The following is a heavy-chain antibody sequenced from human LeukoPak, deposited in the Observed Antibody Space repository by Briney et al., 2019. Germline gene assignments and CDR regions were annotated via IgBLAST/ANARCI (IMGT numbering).Heavy chain of an antibody. CDR2: IYHSGST. CDR3: ARARRDAFDI. Sequence: PSETLSLTCAVSGYSISSGYYWGWIRQPPGKGLEWIGSIYHSGSTYYNPSLKSRVTISVGTSKNQFSLKLSSVTAADTAVYYCARARRDAFDIWGQGTMVTVSS. V-gene: IGHV4-38-2*01. J-gene: IGHJ3*02. CDR1: GYSISSGYY.